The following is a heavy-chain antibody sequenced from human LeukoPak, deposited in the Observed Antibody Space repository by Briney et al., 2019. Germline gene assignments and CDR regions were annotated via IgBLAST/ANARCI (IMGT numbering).Heavy chain of an antibody. Sequence: SETLSLTCAVYGGSFSGYYWSWIRQPPGKGLEWIGEINHSGSTNYNPSLKSRVTISVDTSKNQFSLKLSSVTAADTAVYYCARVADPYYDSSPPDYWGQGTLVTVSS. CDR2: INHSGST. V-gene: IGHV4-34*01. CDR3: ARVADPYYDSSPPDY. D-gene: IGHD3-22*01. J-gene: IGHJ4*02. CDR1: GGSFSGYY.